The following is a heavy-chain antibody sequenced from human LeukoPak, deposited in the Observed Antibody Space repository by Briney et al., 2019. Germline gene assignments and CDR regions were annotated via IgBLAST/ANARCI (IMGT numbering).Heavy chain of an antibody. CDR1: GFTFSSYW. D-gene: IGHD2-8*02. J-gene: IGHJ4*02. V-gene: IGHV3-7*03. Sequence: GGSLRLSCAASGFTFSSYWMSWVRQAPGKGLEWVANIKQDGSEEYYVDSVKGRFTISRDNAKNSLYLQMNSLRAEDTAVYYCASKGCTGGGCKHYFDYWGQGTLVTVAS. CDR3: ASKGCTGGGCKHYFDY. CDR2: IKQDGSEE.